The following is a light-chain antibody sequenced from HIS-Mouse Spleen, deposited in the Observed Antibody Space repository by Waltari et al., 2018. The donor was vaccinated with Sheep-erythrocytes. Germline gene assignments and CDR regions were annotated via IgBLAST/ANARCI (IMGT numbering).Light chain of an antibody. CDR1: KLGDKY. V-gene: IGLV3-1*01. CDR2: QDS. Sequence: SYELTQPPSVSVSPGQTASITCSGDKLGDKYACWYQQKPGQSPVLVIYQDSKRPSGIPGRFYGSNSGNTATLPISGTQAMDEADYYCQAWDSSTAVFGGGTKLTVL. J-gene: IGLJ2*01. CDR3: QAWDSSTAV.